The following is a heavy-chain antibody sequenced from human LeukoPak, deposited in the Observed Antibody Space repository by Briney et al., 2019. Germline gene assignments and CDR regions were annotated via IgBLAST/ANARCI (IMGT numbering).Heavy chain of an antibody. CDR3: ARESRDYGDYGY. CDR1: GATFSSYA. CDR2: IIPILGIA. Sequence: SVKVSCKASGATFSSYAISWVRQAPGQGLEWMGRIIPILGIANYAQKFQGRVTITADKSTSTAYMELSSLRSEDTAVYYCARESRDYGDYGYWGQGTLVTVSS. D-gene: IGHD4-17*01. V-gene: IGHV1-69*04. J-gene: IGHJ4*02.